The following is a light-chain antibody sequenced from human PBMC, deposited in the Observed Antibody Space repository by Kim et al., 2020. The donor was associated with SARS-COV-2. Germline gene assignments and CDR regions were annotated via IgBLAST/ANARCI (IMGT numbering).Light chain of an antibody. CDR2: YDS. Sequence: SYELTQPLSVSVAPGKTARITCGGNNIGSKSVHWYQQKPGQAPVLVIYYDSDRPSGIPERFSGSNSGNTATLTISRVEAGDEADYYCQVWDSSSDHPVFG. CDR1: NIGSKS. V-gene: IGLV3-21*04. CDR3: QVWDSSSDHPV. J-gene: IGLJ3*02.